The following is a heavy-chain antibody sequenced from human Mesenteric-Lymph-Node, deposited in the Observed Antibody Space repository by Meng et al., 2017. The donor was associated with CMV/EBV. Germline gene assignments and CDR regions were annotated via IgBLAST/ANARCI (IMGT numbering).Heavy chain of an antibody. CDR1: GFTFSSYG. CDR2: ISYDGSNK. CDR3: AKAWELLDY. Sequence: SCAASGFTFSSYGMHWVRQAPGKGLEWVAVISYDGSNKYYADSVKGRFTISRDNSKNTLYLQMNSLRAEDTAVYYCAKAWELLDYWGQGTLVTVSS. D-gene: IGHD1-26*01. J-gene: IGHJ4*02. V-gene: IGHV3-30*18.